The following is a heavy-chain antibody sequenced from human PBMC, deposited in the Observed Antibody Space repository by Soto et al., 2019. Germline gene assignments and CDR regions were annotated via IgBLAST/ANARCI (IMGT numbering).Heavy chain of an antibody. CDR3: ATGVPGRGAAHGLQFDC. J-gene: IGHJ4*02. CDR1: GYNLSELS. D-gene: IGHD3-10*01. V-gene: IGHV1-24*01. CDR2: FDSEDDET. Sequence: ASVKVSCKVSGYNLSELSMHWVRQAPGRGLEWLGGFDSEDDETIYAQKFQGRVTMTEDTSTDTAYMELITLRSEDTAVYYCATGVPGRGAAHGLQFDCWGQGTLVTVSS.